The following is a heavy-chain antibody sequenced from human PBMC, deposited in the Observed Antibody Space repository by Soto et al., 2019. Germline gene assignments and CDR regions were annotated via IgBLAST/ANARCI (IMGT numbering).Heavy chain of an antibody. D-gene: IGHD3-10*01. CDR3: ARLRYYYDSQGFDP. V-gene: IGHV4-59*08. CDR2: IYYSGST. J-gene: IGHJ5*02. Sequence: PSETLSLTCTVSGGSISSYYWSWIRQPPGKGLEWIGYIYYSGSTNYNPSLKSRVTISVDTSKNQFSLKLSSVTAADTAVYYCARLRYYYDSQGFDPWGQGTLVTVSS. CDR1: GGSISSYY.